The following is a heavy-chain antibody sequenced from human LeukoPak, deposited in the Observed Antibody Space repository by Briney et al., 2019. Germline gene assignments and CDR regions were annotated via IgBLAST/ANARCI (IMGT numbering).Heavy chain of an antibody. CDR3: ARRAAAGRSFDY. Sequence: GGSLRLSCAVSGFTFSDYYMSWIRRAPGKGLEWVSYISSGGSTISHADSVKGRFTISRDNAENSLYLQMNSLRAEDTAVYYCARRAAAGRSFDYWGQGTLVTVSS. V-gene: IGHV3-11*01. J-gene: IGHJ4*02. CDR1: GFTFSDYY. D-gene: IGHD6-13*01. CDR2: ISSGGSTI.